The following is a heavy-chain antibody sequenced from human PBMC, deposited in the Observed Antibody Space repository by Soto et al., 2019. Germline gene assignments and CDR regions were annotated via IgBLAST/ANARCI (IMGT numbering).Heavy chain of an antibody. Sequence: ASVKVSCKASGYTFTGYYMHWVRQAPGQGLEWMGWINPNSGGTNYAQKFQGRVTISVDTSKNQFSLKLSSVTAADTAVYYCARGRGITGTRYYYYGMDVWGQGTTVTVSS. CDR3: ARGRGITGTRYYYYGMDV. J-gene: IGHJ6*02. CDR2: INPNSGGT. CDR1: GYTFTGYY. D-gene: IGHD1-7*01. V-gene: IGHV1-2*02.